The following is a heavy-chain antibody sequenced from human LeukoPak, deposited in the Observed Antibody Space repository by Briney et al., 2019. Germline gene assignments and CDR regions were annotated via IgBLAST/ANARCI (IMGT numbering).Heavy chain of an antibody. Sequence: SETLSLTCTVSGGSISSGSYYWSWIRQPAGKGLEWIGRIYTSGSTNYNPSLKSRVTISVDTSKNQFSLKLSSVTAADTAVYYCARGGYYDSGYYYNKGYFQHWGQGTLVTVSS. V-gene: IGHV4-61*02. CDR3: ARGGYYDSGYYYNKGYFQH. J-gene: IGHJ1*01. CDR2: IYTSGST. D-gene: IGHD3-22*01. CDR1: GGSISSGSYY.